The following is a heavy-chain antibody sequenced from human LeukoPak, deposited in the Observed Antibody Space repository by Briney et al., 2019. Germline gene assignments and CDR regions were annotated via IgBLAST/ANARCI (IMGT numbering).Heavy chain of an antibody. D-gene: IGHD6-19*01. J-gene: IGHJ4*02. V-gene: IGHV1-18*01. CDR2: ISAYNGNT. CDR1: GYTFTSYG. Sequence: GASVKVSCKASGYTFTSYGISWVRQAPGQGLEWMGWISAYNGNTNYAQKLQGRVTMTTDTSTSTAYMELRSLRSDDTAVYYCARDGHGRWLVPGLYDYWGQGTLVTVSS. CDR3: ARDGHGRWLVPGLYDY.